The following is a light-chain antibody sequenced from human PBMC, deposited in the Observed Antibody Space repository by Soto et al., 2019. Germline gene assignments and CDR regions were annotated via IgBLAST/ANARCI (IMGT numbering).Light chain of an antibody. CDR3: QQFYGTPLT. V-gene: IGKV4-1*01. CDR1: QSVLYSSSNKNY. J-gene: IGKJ4*01. CDR2: WAS. Sequence: DIVMTQSPDSLAVSLGERATINCKSSQSVLYSSSNKNYLAWYQQKPGQPPKLILYWASIRESGVPDRFSGSGSGTDFTLTISSLQAEDVAVYYCQQFYGTPLTFGGGTKVEIK.